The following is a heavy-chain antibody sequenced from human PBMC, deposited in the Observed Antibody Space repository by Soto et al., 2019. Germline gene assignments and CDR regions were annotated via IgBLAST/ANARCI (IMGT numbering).Heavy chain of an antibody. J-gene: IGHJ4*02. CDR3: ARDRYYYDSSGSDFDY. Sequence: SWVRQAPGQGLEWMGWISAYNGNTNYAQKLQGRVTMTTDTSTSTAYMELRSLRSDDTAVYYCARDRYYYDSSGSDFDYWGQGTLVTVSS. CDR2: ISAYNGNT. V-gene: IGHV1-18*01. D-gene: IGHD3-22*01.